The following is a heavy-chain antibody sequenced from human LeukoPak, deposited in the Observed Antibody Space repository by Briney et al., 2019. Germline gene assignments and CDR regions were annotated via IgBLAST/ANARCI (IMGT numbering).Heavy chain of an antibody. Sequence: GGSLRLSCAASGFTFSDYYMSWIRQAPGKGLEWVSYISSSGSTIYYADSVKGRFTISRDNAKNALYLQMNSLSAEDTAVYYCARTGAAPGPRPNDYWGQGTMVTVSS. CDR2: ISSSGSTI. J-gene: IGHJ4*02. D-gene: IGHD6-6*01. V-gene: IGHV3-11*01. CDR1: GFTFSDYY. CDR3: ARTGAAPGPRPNDY.